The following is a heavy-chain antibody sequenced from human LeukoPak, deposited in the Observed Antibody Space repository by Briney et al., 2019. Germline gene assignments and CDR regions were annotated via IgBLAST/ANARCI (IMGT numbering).Heavy chain of an antibody. CDR3: ARDQHGYGVDY. CDR2: IYHSGST. J-gene: IGHJ4*02. CDR1: GGSISSSNW. Sequence: SETLSLTCAVSGGSISSSNWWSWVRQPPGKGLEWIGEIYHSGSTNYNPSLKSRVTISLDKSKNQFSLKLSSVTAADTAVYYCARDQHGYGVDYWGQGTLVTVSS. D-gene: IGHD5-12*01. V-gene: IGHV4-4*02.